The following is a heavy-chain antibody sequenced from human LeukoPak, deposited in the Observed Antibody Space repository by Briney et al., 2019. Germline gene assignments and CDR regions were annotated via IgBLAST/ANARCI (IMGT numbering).Heavy chain of an antibody. V-gene: IGHV4-34*01. Sequence: PSETLSLTCAVYGGSFSGYYWSWIRQPPGKGLEWIGEINHSGGTNYNPSLKSRVTISVDTSKNQFSLKLSSVTAADTAVYYCARQSRSSTRTLDYWGQGTLVTVSS. CDR2: INHSGGT. J-gene: IGHJ4*02. CDR1: GGSFSGYY. D-gene: IGHD2-2*01. CDR3: ARQSRSSTRTLDY.